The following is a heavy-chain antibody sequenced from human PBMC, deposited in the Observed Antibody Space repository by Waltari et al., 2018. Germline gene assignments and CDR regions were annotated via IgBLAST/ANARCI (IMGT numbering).Heavy chain of an antibody. Sequence: HVQLVESGGGVVQPGRSLRLSCAASGFTFSSYARHCVRQAPGKGLQWVAIISYDGSNKYYADSVKGRFTISRDNSKNTLYLQMNSLRAEDTAVYYCARDVHYDFWSGNDNYFNYWGQGTLVTVSS. V-gene: IGHV3-30*01. D-gene: IGHD3-3*01. CDR1: GFTFSSYA. CDR3: ARDVHYDFWSGNDNYFNY. J-gene: IGHJ4*02. CDR2: ISYDGSNK.